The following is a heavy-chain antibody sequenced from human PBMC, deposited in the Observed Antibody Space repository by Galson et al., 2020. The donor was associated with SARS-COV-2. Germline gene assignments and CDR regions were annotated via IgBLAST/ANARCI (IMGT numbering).Heavy chain of an antibody. CDR3: ASYCSSTSCYMSVGDKGGGNYYYYYGMDV. D-gene: IGHD2-2*02. V-gene: IGHV1-2*02. Sequence: GESLKISCKASGYTFTGYYMHWVRQAPGQGLEWMGWINPNSGGKKYAQKFQGRVTMTRETSISTAHMELSRLRSDDTAVYYCASYCSSTSCYMSVGDKGGGNYYYYYGMDVWGQGTTVTVSS. J-gene: IGHJ6*02. CDR1: GYTFTGYY. CDR2: INPNSGGK.